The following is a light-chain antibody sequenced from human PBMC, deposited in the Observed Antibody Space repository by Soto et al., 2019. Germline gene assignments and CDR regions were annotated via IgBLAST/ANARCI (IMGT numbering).Light chain of an antibody. V-gene: IGLV2-14*01. CDR2: EVS. CDR3: YSYRGYYTRV. J-gene: IGLJ1*01. Sequence: QSAPTQPASVSGSPGQSITISCTGTSSDVGGYNFVSWYQQHPGRAPKLLIYEVSRRPSGVSNRFSGSKSGDTASLTISGLQAEDEADYYCYSYRGYYTRVFGTGTKVTVL. CDR1: SSDVGGYNF.